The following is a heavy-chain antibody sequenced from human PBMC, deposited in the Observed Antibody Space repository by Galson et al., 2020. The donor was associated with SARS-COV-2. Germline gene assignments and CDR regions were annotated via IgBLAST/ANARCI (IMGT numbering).Heavy chain of an antibody. CDR1: GFTFSSYD. CDR2: IDTAAYT. CDR3: AKIAATGDAFDI. J-gene: IGHJ3*02. D-gene: IGHD6-13*01. Sequence: GFTFSSYDMHWVRQPTGKRLEWVSAIDTAAYTYYTDSVKGRFTISRENAKKSLYLQMNSLRAEDTAVYYCAKIAATGDAFDIWGQGTMVSVSS. V-gene: IGHV3-13*01.